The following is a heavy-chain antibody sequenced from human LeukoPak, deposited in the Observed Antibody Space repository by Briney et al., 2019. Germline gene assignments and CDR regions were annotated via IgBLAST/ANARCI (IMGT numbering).Heavy chain of an antibody. CDR3: AKDFSSSWYEEDY. D-gene: IGHD6-13*01. J-gene: IGHJ4*02. V-gene: IGHV3-23*01. Sequence: GGSLRLSCAASGFTFSSYAMSWVRQAPGKGLEWGSAISGSGGSTYYADSVKGRFTISRDNSKNTLYLQMNSLRAEDTAVYYCAKDFSSSWYEEDYWGQGTLVTVSS. CDR1: GFTFSSYA. CDR2: ISGSGGST.